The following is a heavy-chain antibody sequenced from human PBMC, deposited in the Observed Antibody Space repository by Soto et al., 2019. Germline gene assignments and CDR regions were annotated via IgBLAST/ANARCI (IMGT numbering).Heavy chain of an antibody. V-gene: IGHV4-39*01. Sequence: SETLSLTCTVSGGSISSSSYYWGWIRQPPGKGLEWIGSIYYSGSTYYNPSLKSRVTISVDTSKNQFSLKLSSVTAADTAVYYCAGPIDSIGYYPVYWGQGTLVPVSS. CDR2: IYYSGST. D-gene: IGHD3-22*01. J-gene: IGHJ4*02. CDR3: AGPIDSIGYYPVY. CDR1: GGSISSSSYY.